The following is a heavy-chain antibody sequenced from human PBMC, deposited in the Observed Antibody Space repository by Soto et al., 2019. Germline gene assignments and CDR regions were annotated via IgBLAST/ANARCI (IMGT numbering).Heavy chain of an antibody. V-gene: IGHV5-51*01. CDR1: GYSFSSYW. CDR2: SYRGDSDT. J-gene: IGHJ6*02. D-gene: IGHD6-19*01. CDR3: ARSKRGAYSSGWYSLSGYYNYGIDV. Sequence: PGESLKISCKDSGYSFSSYWIGWVRQMPGKGLERMGISYRGDSDTKYSPSVQGQVTISADRSISTAYLQWTSLKASDTAMYYCARSKRGAYSSGWYSLSGYYNYGIDVWGQGTKVTVSS.